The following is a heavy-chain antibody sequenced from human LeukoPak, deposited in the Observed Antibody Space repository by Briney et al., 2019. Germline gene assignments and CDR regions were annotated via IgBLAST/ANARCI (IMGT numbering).Heavy chain of an antibody. CDR1: GFTFGDYA. Sequence: QPGGSLRLSCTASGFTFGDYAMSWFRQAPGKGLEWVSVIYSGGSTYYADSVKGRFTISRHNSKNTLYLQMNSLRAEDTAVYYCARVGSSGYGDAFDIWGQGTMVTVSS. CDR2: IYSGGST. J-gene: IGHJ3*02. V-gene: IGHV3-53*04. CDR3: ARVGSSGYGDAFDI. D-gene: IGHD3-22*01.